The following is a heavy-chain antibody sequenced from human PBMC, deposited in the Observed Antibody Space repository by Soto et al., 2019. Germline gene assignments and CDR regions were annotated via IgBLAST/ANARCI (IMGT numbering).Heavy chain of an antibody. CDR1: GFTFSNYW. D-gene: IGHD2-8*02. V-gene: IGHV3-74*01. Sequence: EVQLVESGGGLVQPGESLRLSCAASGFTFSNYWMHWVRQAPGKGLVWVSRIDSDGSRITYADFVKGRFTNSRDNAKNKVYHHMNSLTAEDTAVYYCVRTSLVVPVSTREDVWGPGTLVTVYS. CDR2: IDSDGSRI. J-gene: IGHJ4*02. CDR3: VRTSLVVPVSTREDV.